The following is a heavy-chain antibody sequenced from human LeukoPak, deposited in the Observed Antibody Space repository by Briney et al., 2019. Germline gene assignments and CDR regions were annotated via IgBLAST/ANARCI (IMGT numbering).Heavy chain of an antibody. CDR3: VRAQSRGYSYGPFDY. CDR1: GGSTSSSSYY. D-gene: IGHD5-18*01. J-gene: IGHJ4*02. V-gene: IGHV4-39*07. Sequence: SETLSLTCTVSGGSTSSSSYYWGWIRQPPGKGLEWIGSIYYSGSTYYNPSLKSRVTISVDTSNNQFSLKLTSVTAADTAVYYCVRAQSRGYSYGPFDYWGQGTLVTVSS. CDR2: IYYSGST.